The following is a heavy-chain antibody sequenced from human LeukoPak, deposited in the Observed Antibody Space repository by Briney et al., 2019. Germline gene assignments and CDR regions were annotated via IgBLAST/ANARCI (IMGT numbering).Heavy chain of an antibody. V-gene: IGHV4-4*07. J-gene: IGHJ5*02. Sequence: SETLSLTCTVSGGSISSYYWSWIRQPAGKGLEWIGRIYTSGSTNYNPSLKSRVTMSLDTSKNLLSLKLSSVTAADTAVYYCAGYSSSWYWFDPWGQGTLVTVSS. CDR2: IYTSGST. CDR1: GGSISSYY. D-gene: IGHD6-13*01. CDR3: AGYSSSWYWFDP.